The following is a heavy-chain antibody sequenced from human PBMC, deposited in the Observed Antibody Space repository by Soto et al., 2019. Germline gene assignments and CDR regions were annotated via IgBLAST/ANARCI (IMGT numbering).Heavy chain of an antibody. CDR1: GGSISEKY. Sequence: SETLSLTCIVSGGSISEKYWNWVRQPPGKGLEWIGLIFANGHTDYNPSLKSRVTMSVDTSKNQFSLKLSSVTAADTAVYYCAREGGWFDPWGQRTLVTVSS. CDR2: IFANGHT. V-gene: IGHV4-4*07. CDR3: AREGGWFDP. J-gene: IGHJ5*02.